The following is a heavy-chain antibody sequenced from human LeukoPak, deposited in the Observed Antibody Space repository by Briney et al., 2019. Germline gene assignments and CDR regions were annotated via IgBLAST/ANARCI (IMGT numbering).Heavy chain of an antibody. CDR2: INWNGGGT. CDR3: ARGASYHYDSSGYYN. Sequence: GGSLRLSCAASGFTFDDYGMSWVRQAPGKGLEWVSGINWNGGGTGYADSVKGRFTISRDSAKNSLYLQMNTLGAEDTALYYCARGASYHYDSSGYYNWGQGTLVTVSS. V-gene: IGHV3-20*04. J-gene: IGHJ4*02. D-gene: IGHD3-22*01. CDR1: GFTFDDYG.